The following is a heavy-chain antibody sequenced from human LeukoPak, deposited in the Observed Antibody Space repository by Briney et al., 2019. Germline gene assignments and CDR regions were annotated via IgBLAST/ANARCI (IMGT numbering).Heavy chain of an antibody. CDR1: GGSISSYY. J-gene: IGHJ4*02. CDR3: ARAAAAGDFDY. V-gene: IGHV4-59*01. CDR2: IYYSGST. D-gene: IGHD6-13*01. Sequence: SETLSLTCTVSGGSISSYYWSWIRQPPGKGLEWIGYIYYSGSTNYNPSLKSRVTISVDTSKNQFPLKLSSVTAADTAVYYCARAAAAGDFDYWGQGTLVTVSS.